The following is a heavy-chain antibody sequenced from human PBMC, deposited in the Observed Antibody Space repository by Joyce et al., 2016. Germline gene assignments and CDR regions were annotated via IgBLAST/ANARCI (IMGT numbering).Heavy chain of an antibody. CDR3: AGGILTGYFDY. Sequence: QGQLVESGGGVVQPGRSLRLSCAASGFTFSNYGMHWVRQVPGKGLEWVAFISDDGSNKHYGDSVRGRFAISRDNAKNTLYLQMNSLRAEDTAVYYCAGGILTGYFDYWGQGTLVTVSS. J-gene: IGHJ4*02. D-gene: IGHD3-9*01. V-gene: IGHV3-30*03. CDR2: ISDDGSNK. CDR1: GFTFSNYG.